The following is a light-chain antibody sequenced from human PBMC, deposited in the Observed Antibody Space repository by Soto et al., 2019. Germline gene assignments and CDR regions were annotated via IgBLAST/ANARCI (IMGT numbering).Light chain of an antibody. J-gene: IGKJ2*01. CDR3: QQKDNLHPT. V-gene: IGKV1-33*01. Sequence: DIQMTQSPSSLSASVGDRVTITCQASQDISNYLNWYQQKPGKAPKLLIYDASNLETGVPSRFSGSGSGTDFNFTISILQPEDIATYDCQQKDNLHPTFGQGTKLEIK. CDR2: DAS. CDR1: QDISNY.